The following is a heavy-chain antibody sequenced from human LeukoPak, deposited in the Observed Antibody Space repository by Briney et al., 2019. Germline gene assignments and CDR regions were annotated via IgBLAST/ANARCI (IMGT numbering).Heavy chain of an antibody. D-gene: IGHD5-24*01. CDR3: ARVEMATITDY. CDR2: ISSSSSYI. Sequence: GGSLRLSCAASGFTFSSYSMNWVRQAPGKGLEWVSSISSSSSYIYYADSVKGRFTISRDNAKNSLYLQMNSLRAEDTAVYYCARVEMATITDYWGQGTLVTVAS. CDR1: GFTFSSYS. V-gene: IGHV3-21*01. J-gene: IGHJ4*02.